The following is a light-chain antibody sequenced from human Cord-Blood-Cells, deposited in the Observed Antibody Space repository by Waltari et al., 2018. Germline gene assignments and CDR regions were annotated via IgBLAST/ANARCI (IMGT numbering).Light chain of an antibody. Sequence: QSALTQPASVSGSPGQSITISCTGTSSDVGGYNYVSWYQQHPGKAPKLMIYEVSNRPSGVDNRFSGSKSGNTASLTISGLQAEDEADYYCSSYTSSSTYVFGTGTKVTVL. CDR3: SSYTSSSTYV. V-gene: IGLV2-14*01. CDR1: SSDVGGYNY. J-gene: IGLJ1*01. CDR2: EVS.